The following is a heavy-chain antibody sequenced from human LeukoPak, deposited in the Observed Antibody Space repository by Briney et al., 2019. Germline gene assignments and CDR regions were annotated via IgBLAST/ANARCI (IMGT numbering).Heavy chain of an antibody. J-gene: IGHJ4*02. CDR3: ARGGAARPDF. CDR2: ISSSSSYI. CDR1: GFTFSDDA. D-gene: IGHD6-6*01. V-gene: IGHV3-21*01. Sequence: GGSLRLSCAASGFTFSDDAMNWVRQAPGKGLEWVSAISSSSSYIYYADSVKGRFTISRDNAKNSLYLQMNSLRVEDTAVYYCARGGAARPDFWGQGTLVTVSS.